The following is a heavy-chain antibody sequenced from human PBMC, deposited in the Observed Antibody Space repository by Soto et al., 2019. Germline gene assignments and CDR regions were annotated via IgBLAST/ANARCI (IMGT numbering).Heavy chain of an antibody. Sequence: PSETLSLTCTVSGDSIDGYLWTWIRQPPGQGLEWIGYIFASGSTKYNPNLNSRATISVDTPKNQFSLKLRSVTAADTAVYYCARAAGSGGPDYWGQGMLVTVSS. V-gene: IGHV4-59*01. J-gene: IGHJ4*02. CDR1: GDSIDGYL. CDR3: ARAAGSGGPDY. D-gene: IGHD3-10*01. CDR2: IFASGST.